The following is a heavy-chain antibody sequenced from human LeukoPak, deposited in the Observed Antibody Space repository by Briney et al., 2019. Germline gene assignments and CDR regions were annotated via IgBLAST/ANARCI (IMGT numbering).Heavy chain of an antibody. CDR3: AREKGRITMVRGVRAFDY. D-gene: IGHD3-10*01. J-gene: IGHJ4*02. CDR2: INHSGST. CDR1: GGSFSGYY. Sequence: PSETLSITCAVYGGSFSGYYWSWIRQPPGKGLEWIGEINHSGSTNYNPSLKSRVTISVDTSKNQFSLKLSSVTAADTAVYYCAREKGRITMVRGVRAFDYWGQGTLVTVSS. V-gene: IGHV4-34*01.